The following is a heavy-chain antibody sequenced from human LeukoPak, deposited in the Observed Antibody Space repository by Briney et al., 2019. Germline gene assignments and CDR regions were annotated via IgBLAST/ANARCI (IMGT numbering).Heavy chain of an antibody. CDR2: ISGSGGST. V-gene: IGHV3-23*01. Sequence: PGGSLRLSCAASGFTFSSYAMSWVRQVPGKGLEWVSSISGSGGSTYYADSVKGRFTISRDNSKNTLYLQMNSLRAEYTALYYCAEWNSVYWYFDLWGRGTLVTVSS. CDR3: AEWNSVYWYFDL. D-gene: IGHD1-1*01. J-gene: IGHJ2*01. CDR1: GFTFSSYA.